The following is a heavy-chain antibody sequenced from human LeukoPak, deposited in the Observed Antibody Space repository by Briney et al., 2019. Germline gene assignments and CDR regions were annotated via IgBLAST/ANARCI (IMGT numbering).Heavy chain of an antibody. CDR3: ARGGSIAARPIDY. D-gene: IGHD6-6*01. J-gene: IGHJ4*02. CDR2: MSSNGGST. V-gene: IGHV3-64*01. Sequence: TGGSLRLSCAASGFTFSSYAMLWVRQAPGKGLEYVSAMSSNGGSTYYANSVKGRFTISRDNYKNTLFLQIGSLRAEEMDVYYCARGGSIAARPIDYWGEGTLVTVSS. CDR1: GFTFSSYA.